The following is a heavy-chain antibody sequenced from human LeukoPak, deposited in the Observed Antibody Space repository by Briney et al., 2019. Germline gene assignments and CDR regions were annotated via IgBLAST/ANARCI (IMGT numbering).Heavy chain of an antibody. CDR2: ISDYNGNT. V-gene: IGHV1-18*01. D-gene: IGHD3-10*01. Sequence: ASVKVSCKASGYTFTSYGISWVRQAPGQGLEWMGWISDYNGNTNYAQKLQGRVAMTTDTSTSTAYMELRSLRSDDTAVYYCARVVLLWFGELLRARWFDPWGQGTLVTVSS. J-gene: IGHJ5*02. CDR1: GYTFTSYG. CDR3: ARVVLLWFGELLRARWFDP.